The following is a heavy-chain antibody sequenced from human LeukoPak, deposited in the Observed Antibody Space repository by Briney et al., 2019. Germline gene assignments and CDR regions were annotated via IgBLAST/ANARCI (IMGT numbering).Heavy chain of an antibody. V-gene: IGHV3-74*01. CDR3: ATGGGGIYFDY. CDR1: GFTFISYW. CDR2: INSDGSST. J-gene: IGHJ4*02. D-gene: IGHD3-10*01. Sequence: GGSLRLSCAASGFTFISYWMHWVRQVPGKGLVWVSRINSDGSSTSYADSVKGRFTISRDNSKNTLYLQMDSLRAEDTAVYYCATGGGGIYFDYWGQGTLVTVSS.